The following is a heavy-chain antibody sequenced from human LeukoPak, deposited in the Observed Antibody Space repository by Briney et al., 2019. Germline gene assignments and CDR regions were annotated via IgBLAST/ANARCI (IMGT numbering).Heavy chain of an antibody. V-gene: IGHV1-46*01. D-gene: IGHD3-16*01. Sequence: ASVKVSCKASGYTFTNIHWVRQAPGQGLEWMGIITPSGGSTSYAQKFQGRVTMTRDMSTSTVYMELSSLRSEDTAVYYCARGGGYALDIWGQGTMVTVSS. CDR3: ARGGGYALDI. CDR2: ITPSGGST. J-gene: IGHJ3*02. CDR1: GYTFTN.